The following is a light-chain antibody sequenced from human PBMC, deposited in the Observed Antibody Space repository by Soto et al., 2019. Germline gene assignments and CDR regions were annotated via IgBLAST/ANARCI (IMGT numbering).Light chain of an antibody. CDR1: ESVGSN. J-gene: IGKJ4*01. CDR3: QQYNNWPLT. Sequence: EIVMTQSPATLSVSPGERATLSCWASESVGSNLAWYQQKPGQAPGLLIYGVSTRATGIPARFSGSGSGTDFTLTISSLQSEDSAVYYCQQYNNWPLTVGGGTKVDI. V-gene: IGKV3-15*01. CDR2: GVS.